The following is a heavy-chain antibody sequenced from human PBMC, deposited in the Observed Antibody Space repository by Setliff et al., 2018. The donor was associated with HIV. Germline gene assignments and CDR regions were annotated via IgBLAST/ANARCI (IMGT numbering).Heavy chain of an antibody. J-gene: IGHJ4*02. CDR3: ARGYCSSTSCYGIYYFDN. CDR2: MNPNSGAT. D-gene: IGHD2-2*01. CDR1: GHPFSNYD. V-gene: IGHV1-8*01. Sequence: ASVKVSCKTSGHPFSNYDIIWVRRATGQGLEWMGWMNPNSGATGYARKFQGRVTMTRKTSISTAYMELRSLRSDDTAVYYCARGYCSSTSCYGIYYFDNWGQGTPVTVSS.